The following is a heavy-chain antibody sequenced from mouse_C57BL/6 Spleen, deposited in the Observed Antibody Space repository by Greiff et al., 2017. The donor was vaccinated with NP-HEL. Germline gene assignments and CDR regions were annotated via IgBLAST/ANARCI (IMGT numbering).Heavy chain of an antibody. J-gene: IGHJ2*01. CDR1: GYTFTSYW. CDR2: IHPNSGST. D-gene: IGHD4-1*01. V-gene: IGHV1-64*01. Sequence: QVQLQQPGAELVKPGASVKLSCKASGYTFTSYWMHWVKQRPGQGLEWIGMIHPNSGSTNYNEKFKGKATLTVDKSSSTAYMQLSSLTSEDSAVYYCARELGQEDYFDYWGQGTTLTVSS. CDR3: ARELGQEDYFDY.